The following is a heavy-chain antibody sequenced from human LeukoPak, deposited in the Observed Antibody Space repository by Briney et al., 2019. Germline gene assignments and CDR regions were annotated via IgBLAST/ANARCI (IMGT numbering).Heavy chain of an antibody. CDR2: ISSDGTSI. CDR1: GFTFSSYE. Sequence: PGGSLRLSCVASGFTFSSYEMTWVRQAPGMGLEWLSHISSDGTSICSAASVKGRFTVSRDNAKNSLYLQMNNLRAEDTAIYYCVREMLAASGLDYWGQGILLTVS. J-gene: IGHJ4*02. CDR3: VREMLAASGLDY. V-gene: IGHV3-48*03. D-gene: IGHD6-13*01.